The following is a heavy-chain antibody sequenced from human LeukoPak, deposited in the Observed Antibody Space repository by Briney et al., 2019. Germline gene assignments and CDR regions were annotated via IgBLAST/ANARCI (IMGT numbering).Heavy chain of an antibody. D-gene: IGHD5-18*01. J-gene: IGHJ4*02. CDR1: GYSISTGYY. Sequence: PSETLSLTCTVSGYSISTGYYWDWIRQPPGKGLEWIGTFYHGGSTYYNPSLKSRVTISVDTSKNQFSLNLTSVTAADTAVYYCARVGTEGGYSYGHDYWGQGTLVTVSS. CDR3: ARVGTEGGYSYGHDY. V-gene: IGHV4-38-2*02. CDR2: FYHGGST.